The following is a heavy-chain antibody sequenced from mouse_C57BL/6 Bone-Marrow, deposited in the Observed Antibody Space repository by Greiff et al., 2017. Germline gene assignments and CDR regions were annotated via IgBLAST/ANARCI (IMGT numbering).Heavy chain of an antibody. D-gene: IGHD3-2*02. Sequence: QVQLKQSGAELVRPGASVKLSCKASGYTFTDYYINWVKQRPGQGLEWIARIYPGSGNTYYNEKFKGKDTLTAEKSSSTAYMQLSSLTSEDSAVYFCARASSGYVPAWFAYWGQGTLVTVSA. J-gene: IGHJ3*01. CDR2: IYPGSGNT. V-gene: IGHV1-76*01. CDR3: ARASSGYVPAWFAY. CDR1: GYTFTDYY.